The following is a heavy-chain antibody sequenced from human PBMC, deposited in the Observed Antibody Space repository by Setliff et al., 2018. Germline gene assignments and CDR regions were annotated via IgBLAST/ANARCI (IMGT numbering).Heavy chain of an antibody. CDR2: IYRGDRDT. V-gene: IGHV3-23*03. CDR3: AGQGPIFGSGLIPGFDQ. Sequence: GGSLRLSCAASGFTLSPFAMSWVRQAPGKGLEWVSTIYRGDRDTFYTDSVKGRFTIFRDSSKNTLYLQMNNLRPEDTALYYCAGQGPIFGSGLIPGFDQWGQGTMVTVSS. J-gene: IGHJ4*02. CDR1: GFTLSPFA. D-gene: IGHD3-3*01.